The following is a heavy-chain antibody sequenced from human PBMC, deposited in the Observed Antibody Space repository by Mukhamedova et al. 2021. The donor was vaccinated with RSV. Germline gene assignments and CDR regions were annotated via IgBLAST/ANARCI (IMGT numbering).Heavy chain of an antibody. Sequence: GLEWIGEINHSGSTNYNPSLKSRVTISVDTSKNQFSLKLSSVTAADTAVYYCASGYKDTAIRYYYYYGMDVWGQGTTVTVSS. CDR2: INHSGST. D-gene: IGHD5-18*01. CDR3: ASGYKDTAIRYYYYYGMDV. V-gene: IGHV4-34*01. J-gene: IGHJ6*02.